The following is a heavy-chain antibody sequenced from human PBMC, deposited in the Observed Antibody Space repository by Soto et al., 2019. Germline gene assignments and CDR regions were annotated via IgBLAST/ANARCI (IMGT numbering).Heavy chain of an antibody. Sequence: KASETLSLTCTVSGGSISSGGYYWSWIRQHPGKGLEWIGYIYYSGSTYYNPSLKSRVTISVDTSKNQFSLKLSSVTAADTAVYYCASTNGVSYDFDYWGQGTLVTVSS. CDR2: IYYSGST. J-gene: IGHJ4*02. D-gene: IGHD2-8*01. CDR1: GGSISSGGYY. V-gene: IGHV4-31*03. CDR3: ASTNGVSYDFDY.